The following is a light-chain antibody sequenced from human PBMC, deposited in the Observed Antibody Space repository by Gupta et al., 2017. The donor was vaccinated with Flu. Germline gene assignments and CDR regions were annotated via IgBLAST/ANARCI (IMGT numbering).Light chain of an antibody. Sequence: QTVVTQEPSLTVSPGGTVTLTCASSTGAVTGAYYPNWFQQKPGQAPRALIYSTNSKYSCTPARFSGSLLGGKAALTLSGVQPEDEAEYYCLLYFGGGHWVFGGGTKVTVL. CDR2: STN. V-gene: IGLV7-43*01. CDR1: TGAVTGAYY. CDR3: LLYFGGGHWV. J-gene: IGLJ3*02.